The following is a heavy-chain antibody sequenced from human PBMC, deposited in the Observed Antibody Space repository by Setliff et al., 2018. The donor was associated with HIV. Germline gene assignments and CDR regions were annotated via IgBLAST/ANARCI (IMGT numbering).Heavy chain of an antibody. Sequence: SVKVSCKASGGTFSSYAISWVRQAPGQGLEWMGGIIPIFGTANYAQKFQGRVTITTDESTSTAYMELSSLRSEDTAVYYCASTPDQGGYYYGMDVWGQGTTVTVSS. D-gene: IGHD2-2*01. CDR2: IIPIFGTA. J-gene: IGHJ6*02. CDR3: ASTPDQGGYYYGMDV. CDR1: GGTFSSYA. V-gene: IGHV1-69*05.